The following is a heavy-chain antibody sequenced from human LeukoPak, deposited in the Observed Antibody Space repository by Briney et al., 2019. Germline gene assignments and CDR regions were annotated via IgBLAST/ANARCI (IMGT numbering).Heavy chain of an antibody. J-gene: IGHJ4*02. V-gene: IGHV1-2*02. Sequence: ASVKVSCKASGYTFTGYYMHWVRQAPGQGLEWMGWINPNSGGTNYAQKFQGRVTMTRDTSISTAYMELSRLRSDDTAVYYCARDRHPKAAAGTFYWGQRTLVTVSS. D-gene: IGHD6-13*01. CDR1: GYTFTGYY. CDR3: ARDRHPKAAAGTFY. CDR2: INPNSGGT.